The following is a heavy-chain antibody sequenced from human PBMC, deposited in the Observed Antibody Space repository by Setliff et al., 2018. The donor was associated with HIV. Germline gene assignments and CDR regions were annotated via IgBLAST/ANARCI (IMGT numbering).Heavy chain of an antibody. CDR1: GFTFSNYE. V-gene: IGHV3-48*03. J-gene: IGHJ4*02. D-gene: IGHD3-22*01. Sequence: PGGSLRLSCAASGFTFSNYEMNWVRQAPGKGLEWVSYISSSGTTIYYADSVKGRFTISRDNAKNSLYLHMNSLRAEDTAVYYCARPKYYDTSGSFDYWGQGTLVTVSS. CDR3: ARPKYYDTSGSFDY. CDR2: ISSSGTTI.